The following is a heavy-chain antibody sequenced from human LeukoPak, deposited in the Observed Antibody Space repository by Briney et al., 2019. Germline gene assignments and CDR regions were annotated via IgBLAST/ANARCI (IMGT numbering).Heavy chain of an antibody. CDR3: ARDESGSPDY. D-gene: IGHD1-26*01. Sequence: QPGGSLRLSCAASGFTFSSYAMSWVRQAPGKGLEWVANIKQDGSEKYVDSVKGRFTISRDNAKNSLYLQMNSLRAEDTAVYYCARDESGSPDYWGQGTLVTVSS. V-gene: IGHV3-7*01. J-gene: IGHJ4*02. CDR2: IKQDGSEK. CDR1: GFTFSSYA.